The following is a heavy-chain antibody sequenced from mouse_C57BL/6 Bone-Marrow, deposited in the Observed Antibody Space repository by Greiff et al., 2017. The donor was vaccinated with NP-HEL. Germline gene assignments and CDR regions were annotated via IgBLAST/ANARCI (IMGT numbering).Heavy chain of an antibody. CDR2: INPGSGGT. Sequence: QVQLKESGAELVRPGTSVKVSCKASGYAFTNYLIEWVKQRPGQGLEWIGVINPGSGGTNYNEKFKGKATLTADKSSSTAYMPLSSLTSEDSAVYFCARGPLLGFDYWGQGTTLTVSS. J-gene: IGHJ2*01. V-gene: IGHV1-54*01. D-gene: IGHD4-1*01. CDR1: GYAFTNYL. CDR3: ARGPLLGFDY.